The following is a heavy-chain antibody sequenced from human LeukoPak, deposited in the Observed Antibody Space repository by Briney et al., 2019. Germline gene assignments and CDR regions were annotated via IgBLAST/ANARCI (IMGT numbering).Heavy chain of an antibody. Sequence: SETLSLTCTVSGDSISGYYWSWIRQPPGKGLEWIGYIYYSGSTNYNPSLKSRVTISVDTSKNQFSLKLSSVTAADTAVYYCAREPSYYYGMDVWGQGTTVTVSS. CDR2: IYYSGST. CDR3: AREPSYYYGMDV. CDR1: GDSISGYY. V-gene: IGHV4-59*01. J-gene: IGHJ6*02.